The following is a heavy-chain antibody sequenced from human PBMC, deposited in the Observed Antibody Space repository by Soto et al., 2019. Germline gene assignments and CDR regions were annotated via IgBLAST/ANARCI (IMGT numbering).Heavy chain of an antibody. CDR3: ASSTRNYYYYMDV. CDR1: GGSISSYY. J-gene: IGHJ6*03. Sequence: SLTCTVSGGSISSYYWSWIRQPPGKGLEWIGYIYYSGSTNYNPSLKSRVTISVDTSKNQFSLKLSPVTAADTAVYYCASSTRNYYYYMDVWGKGTTVTVSS. V-gene: IGHV4-59*01. D-gene: IGHD2-2*01. CDR2: IYYSGST.